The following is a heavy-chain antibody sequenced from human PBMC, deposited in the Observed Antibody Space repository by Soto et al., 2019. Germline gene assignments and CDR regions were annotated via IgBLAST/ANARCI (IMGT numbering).Heavy chain of an antibody. Sequence: PSETLSLTCAVYGGSFSGYYWSWIRQPPGKGLEWIGEINHSGSTNYNPSLKSRVTISVDTSKNQFSLKLSSVTAADTAVYYCARGRVTMVRGAHPHYYYYYMDVWGKGTTVTVSS. V-gene: IGHV4-34*01. J-gene: IGHJ6*03. CDR1: GGSFSGYY. CDR2: INHSGST. D-gene: IGHD3-10*01. CDR3: ARGRVTMVRGAHPHYYYYYMDV.